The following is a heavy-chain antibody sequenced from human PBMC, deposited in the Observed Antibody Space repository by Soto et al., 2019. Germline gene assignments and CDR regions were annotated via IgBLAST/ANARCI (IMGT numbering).Heavy chain of an antibody. D-gene: IGHD2-2*01. CDR1: GGSISSYY. Sequence: QVQLQESGPGLVKPSETLSLTCTVSGGSISSYYWSWIRQPPGKGLEWIGYIYYSGSTNYNPSLKSRVTISVDTSKNQFSLKRSSVTAADTAVYYCARYSGPGYCSSTSCGAFDIWGQGTMVTVSS. V-gene: IGHV4-59*08. CDR3: ARYSGPGYCSSTSCGAFDI. J-gene: IGHJ3*02. CDR2: IYYSGST.